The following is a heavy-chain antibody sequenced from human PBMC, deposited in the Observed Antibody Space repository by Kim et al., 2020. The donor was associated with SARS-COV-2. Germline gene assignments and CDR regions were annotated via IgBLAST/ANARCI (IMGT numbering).Heavy chain of an antibody. J-gene: IGHJ4*02. CDR1: GDSISSSFNY. CDR2: VYHSGTT. V-gene: IGHV4-39*01. Sequence: SETLSLTCTVSGDSISSSFNYWGWIRQPPGKGLEWIGSVYHSGTTYDSPSLKSRFIVSVDTSKNEFSLKVSSVTAADTAVYFCARLPHDSSGYVDCWGQGILVTVSS. D-gene: IGHD3-22*01. CDR3: ARLPHDSSGYVDC.